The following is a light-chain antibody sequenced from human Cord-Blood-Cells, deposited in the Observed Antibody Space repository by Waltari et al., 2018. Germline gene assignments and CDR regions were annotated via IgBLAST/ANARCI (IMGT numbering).Light chain of an antibody. CDR1: QSISSW. CDR3: QQYNSYGT. J-gene: IGKJ1*01. V-gene: IGKV1-5*01. Sequence: DIQMTQSTSTLSASVGDRVTITCRASQSISSWLAWYQQKPGKAPKLLIYDASSLESGVPSRFSGSGSGTEFTLTISSLQPDDCATYYCQQYNSYGTFGQGTKVEIK. CDR2: DAS.